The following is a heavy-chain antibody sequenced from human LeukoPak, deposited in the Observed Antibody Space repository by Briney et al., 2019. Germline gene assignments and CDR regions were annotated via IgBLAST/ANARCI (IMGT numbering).Heavy chain of an antibody. CDR2: ISYDGSNK. D-gene: IGHD3-22*01. J-gene: IGHJ4*02. V-gene: IGHV3-30*03. Sequence: GGSLRLSCAASGFTFSSYGMHWVRQAPGKGLEWVAVISYDGSNKYYADSVKGRFTISRDKSKNTLYLQMNSLRAEDTAVYYCARDHSQDNYDSSGGFDYWGQGTLVTVSS. CDR1: GFTFSSYG. CDR3: ARDHSQDNYDSSGGFDY.